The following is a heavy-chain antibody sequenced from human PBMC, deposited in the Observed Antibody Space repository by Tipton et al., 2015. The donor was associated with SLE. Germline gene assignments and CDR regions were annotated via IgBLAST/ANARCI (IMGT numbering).Heavy chain of an antibody. CDR1: GDSISANSYH. Sequence: GLVKPSETLSLICTVSGDSISANSYHWGWVRQPPGKGLEWIGNVYYSGSTYYSASLKSRVTISADTSKNHLSLKLTSVTAADTAVYYCARGSRGVGFDVWGHGTTVIVSS. CDR2: VYYSGST. J-gene: IGHJ6*02. CDR3: ARGSRGVGFDV. V-gene: IGHV4-39*02. D-gene: IGHD3-10*01.